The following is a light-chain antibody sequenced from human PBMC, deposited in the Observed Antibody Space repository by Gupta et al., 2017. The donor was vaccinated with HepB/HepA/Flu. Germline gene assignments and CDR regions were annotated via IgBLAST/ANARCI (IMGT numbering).Light chain of an antibody. Sequence: DIQMTQSPSSLSASVGDRVTITCRAGQSVATYLHWYQQETGKAPKLLIYGASTLQSGVPTRFSGSGSATAFTLTISRLQPEDFAIYYCQQSVSTPHTFGQGTKLEIK. CDR2: GAS. CDR1: QSVATY. J-gene: IGKJ2*01. V-gene: IGKV1-39*01. CDR3: QQSVSTPHT.